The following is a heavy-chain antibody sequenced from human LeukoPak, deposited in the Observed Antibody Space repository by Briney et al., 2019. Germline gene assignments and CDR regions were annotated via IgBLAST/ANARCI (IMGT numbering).Heavy chain of an antibody. CDR2: ISWNSGSI. CDR3: AKDGADWNCPYYYYMDV. D-gene: IGHD1-7*01. V-gene: IGHV3-9*01. CDR1: GFTFDDYA. Sequence: GGSLRLSCAASGFTFDDYAMHWVRQAPGKGLEWVSGISWNSGSIGYADSVKGRFTISRDNAKNSLYLQMNSLRAEDTALYYCAKDGADWNCPYYYYMDVWGKGTTVTVSS. J-gene: IGHJ6*03.